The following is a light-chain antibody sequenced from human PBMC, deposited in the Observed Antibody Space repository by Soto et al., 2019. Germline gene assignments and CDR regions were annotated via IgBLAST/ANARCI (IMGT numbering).Light chain of an antibody. CDR3: QHFGGTTFT. CDR1: QSVSSNY. V-gene: IGKV3-20*01. J-gene: IGKJ5*01. CDR2: GAS. Sequence: EIVMKQSPATLSVSQGERATLSCGASQSVSSNYLAWYQQKPGQAPRLLIYGASSRATGIPDRFSGSGSGTHFTLTISRLEPGDFAVYYCQHFGGTTFTFGQGTRLEIK.